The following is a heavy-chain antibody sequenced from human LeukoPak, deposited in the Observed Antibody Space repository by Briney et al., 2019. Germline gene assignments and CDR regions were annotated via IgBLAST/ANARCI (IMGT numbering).Heavy chain of an antibody. CDR1: GFTFSSYS. V-gene: IGHV3-21*01. D-gene: IGHD3-22*01. CDR3: ARETYYYDSSGLTYYYYMDV. J-gene: IGHJ6*03. Sequence: GGSLRLSCAASGFTFSSYSMNWVRQAPGKGLEWVSSISSSSSYIYYADSVKGRFTISRDNAKNSLYLQMNSLRAEDTAVYYCARETYYYDSSGLTYYYYMDVWGKGTTVTVSS. CDR2: ISSSSSYI.